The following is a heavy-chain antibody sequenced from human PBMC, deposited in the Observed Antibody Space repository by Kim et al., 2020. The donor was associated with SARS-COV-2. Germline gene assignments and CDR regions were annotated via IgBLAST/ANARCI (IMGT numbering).Heavy chain of an antibody. V-gene: IGHV5-51*01. Sequence: GESLKISCKGSGYRFSSNWIGWVRQVPGKGLEWMGIVNPTDGDTRYSQSFQGQVTFSVDKSINTAYLQWDSLKDSDTAIYYCATRWEYVRFDPWGQGTLV. CDR1: GYRFSSNW. CDR2: VNPTDGDT. J-gene: IGHJ5*02. CDR3: ATRWEYVRFDP. D-gene: IGHD1-26*01.